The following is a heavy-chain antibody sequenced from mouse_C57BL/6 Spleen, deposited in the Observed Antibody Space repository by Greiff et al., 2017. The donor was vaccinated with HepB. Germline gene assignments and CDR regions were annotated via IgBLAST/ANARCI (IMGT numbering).Heavy chain of an antibody. CDR1: GYTFTSYD. V-gene: IGHV1-85*01. Sequence: VQLQQSGPELVKPGASVKLSCKASGYTFTSYDINWVKQRPGQGLEWIGWIYPRDGSTKYNEKFKGKATLTVDTSSSTAYMELHSLTSEDAAVYFCAREGDYYGSSYGFDYWGQGTTLTVSS. D-gene: IGHD1-1*01. J-gene: IGHJ2*01. CDR3: AREGDYYGSSYGFDY. CDR2: IYPRDGST.